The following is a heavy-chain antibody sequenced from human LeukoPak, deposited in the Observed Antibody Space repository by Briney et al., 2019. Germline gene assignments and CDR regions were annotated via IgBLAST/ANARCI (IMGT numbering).Heavy chain of an antibody. CDR3: AKTSSSSGWPLDY. CDR2: IDGFGGST. J-gene: IGHJ4*02. CDR1: RFTFSGYA. V-gene: IGHV3-23*01. Sequence: GGSLRLSCAASRFTFSGYAMSWVRQAPGQGLEWVSTIDGFGGSTYSADSVKGRFTISRDNSKNTLYLQMNSLRAEDTAVYYCAKTSSSSGWPLDYWGQGTLVTVPS. D-gene: IGHD6-19*01.